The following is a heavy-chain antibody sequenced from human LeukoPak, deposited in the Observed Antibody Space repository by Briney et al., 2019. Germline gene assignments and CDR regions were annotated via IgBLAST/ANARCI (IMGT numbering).Heavy chain of an antibody. J-gene: IGHJ3*02. Sequence: SETLSLTCTVSGVSIISCLYFWSWIRQLPGKGLEWIGYIEPSGKTYLSPSLKSRLTISMDTSENHLSLNLRSVTAADTAVYYCARQTTRRGWADDAFDIWGQGTMVTVSS. D-gene: IGHD1-14*01. CDR2: IEPSGKT. CDR1: GVSIISCLYF. V-gene: IGHV4-31*03. CDR3: ARQTTRRGWADDAFDI.